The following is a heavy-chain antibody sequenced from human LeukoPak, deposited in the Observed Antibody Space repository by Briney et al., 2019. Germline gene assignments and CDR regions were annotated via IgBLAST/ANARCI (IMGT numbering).Heavy chain of an antibody. CDR2: IYTSGST. Sequence: TSQTLSLTCTVSGGSISSGSYYWCWIRQPAGKGLEGIGRIYTSGSTNYNPSLKSRVTISADTSKNQFSLKLSSMTAADTAVYYCARERAFFRVVSQFEFDYWGQGTLVTVSS. CDR1: GGSISSGSYY. D-gene: IGHD3-3*01. V-gene: IGHV4-61*02. CDR3: ARERAFFRVVSQFEFDY. J-gene: IGHJ4*02.